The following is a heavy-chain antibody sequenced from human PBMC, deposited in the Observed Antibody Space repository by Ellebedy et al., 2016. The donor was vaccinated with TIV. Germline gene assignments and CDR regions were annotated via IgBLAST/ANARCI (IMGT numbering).Heavy chain of an antibody. CDR2: ISSSSII. Sequence: PGGSLRLSCAASGFTFSSYSMNWVRKSPGKGVDWVSYISSSSIIYYADSVKGRFTISRDNAKTSLYLQMNSLRAEDTAVYNCAGGGGRWALDVWGQGTTVTVSS. CDR3: AGGGGRWALDV. V-gene: IGHV3-48*04. D-gene: IGHD3-16*01. J-gene: IGHJ6*02. CDR1: GFTFSSYS.